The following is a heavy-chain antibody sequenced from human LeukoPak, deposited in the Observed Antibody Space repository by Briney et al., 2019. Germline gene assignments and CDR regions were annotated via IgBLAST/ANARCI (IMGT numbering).Heavy chain of an antibody. Sequence: ASVKVSYKASGYTFTDYYMHWVRQAPGQGLEWMGWINPNSGGTNYAQKFQGRVTMTRDTSISTAYMELSRLRSDDTAVYYCARDRPPPDCVGDCNLYYFDYWGQGTLVTVSS. CDR2: INPNSGGT. CDR3: ARDRPPPDCVGDCNLYYFDY. CDR1: GYTFTDYY. D-gene: IGHD2-21*02. V-gene: IGHV1-2*02. J-gene: IGHJ4*02.